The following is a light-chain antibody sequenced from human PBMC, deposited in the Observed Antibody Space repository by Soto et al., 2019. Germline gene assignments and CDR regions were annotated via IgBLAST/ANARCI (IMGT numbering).Light chain of an antibody. CDR2: GNK. CDR1: SSNIGAGYD. J-gene: IGLJ1*01. V-gene: IGLV1-40*01. CDR3: QSQDSSMSGRYV. Sequence: SVLTQPPSVSGAPGQRDTLSCTGSSSNIGAGYDVLWYQHLPGTAPKLLIFGNKNRPSGVPDRFSGSTTGASASLAITGLQPEDEAHYYCQSQDSSMSGRYVVGNGTKVTVL.